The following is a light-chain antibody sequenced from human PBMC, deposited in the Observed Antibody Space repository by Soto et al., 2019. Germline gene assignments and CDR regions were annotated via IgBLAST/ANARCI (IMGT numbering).Light chain of an antibody. Sequence: QSVLTQPPSASGTPGQRVTLSCSGSSSNFGSNTVNWYQQLPRTAPILLIYSNNQRPSGVPDRFSGCKSGTSASLAISGLQSEDEADYYCAAWDDSLNGWVFGGGTKLTVL. V-gene: IGLV1-44*01. CDR3: AAWDDSLNGWV. CDR1: SSNFGSNT. J-gene: IGLJ3*02. CDR2: SNN.